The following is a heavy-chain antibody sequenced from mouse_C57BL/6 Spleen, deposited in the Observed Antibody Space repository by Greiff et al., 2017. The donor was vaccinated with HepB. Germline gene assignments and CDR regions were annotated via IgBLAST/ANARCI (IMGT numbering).Heavy chain of an antibody. Sequence: VQLQQPGAELVKPGASVKLSCKASGYTFTSYWMQWVKQRPGQGLEWIGEIDPSDSYTNYNQKFKGKATLTVDTSSSTAYMQLSSLTSEDSAVYYCARGDYGTVYWYFDVWGTGTTVTVSS. V-gene: IGHV1-50*01. CDR2: IDPSDSYT. D-gene: IGHD2-4*01. CDR1: GYTFTSYW. J-gene: IGHJ1*03. CDR3: ARGDYGTVYWYFDV.